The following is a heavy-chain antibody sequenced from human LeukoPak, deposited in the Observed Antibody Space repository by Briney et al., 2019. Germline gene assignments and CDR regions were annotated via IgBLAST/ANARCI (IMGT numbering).Heavy chain of an antibody. D-gene: IGHD2-21*01. CDR3: ARADRLDGGPYLIGP. V-gene: IGHV1-2*02. Sequence: ASVKVSCKTSGYSFTDYYMHWVRQAPGQGLEWMGWINPKSGGTSSAQKFQGRVTMTRDTSITTVYMEVSWLTSDDTAIYYCARADRLDGGPYLIGPWGQGTLVTVSS. J-gene: IGHJ5*02. CDR2: INPKSGGT. CDR1: GYSFTDYY.